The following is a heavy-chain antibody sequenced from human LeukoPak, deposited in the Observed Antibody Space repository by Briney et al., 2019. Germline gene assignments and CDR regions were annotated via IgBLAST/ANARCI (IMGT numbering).Heavy chain of an antibody. CDR3: ARDTVTRSDYFDY. CDR1: GYTFTSYA. D-gene: IGHD4-17*01. J-gene: IGHJ4*02. Sequence: ASVKVSCKASGYTFTSYAMNWVRQAPGQGLEWMGWISAYNGNTNYAQKLQGRVTMTTDTSTSTAYMELRSLRSDDTAVYYCARDTVTRSDYFDYWGQGTLVTVSS. CDR2: ISAYNGNT. V-gene: IGHV1-18*01.